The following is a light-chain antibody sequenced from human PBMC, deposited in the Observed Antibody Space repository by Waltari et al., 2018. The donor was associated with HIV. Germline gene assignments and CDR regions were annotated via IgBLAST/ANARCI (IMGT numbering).Light chain of an antibody. CDR3: AAWDDSLHGYV. Sequence: QSVLTPPPSASGTPGQRVTISCSGSSSNIGSNPINWYRQLPGTAPKRLIYRNNQWASGVPDRFSGSKSGTTASLAISGLQAEDEADYYCAAWDDSLHGYVFDTRTKVTVV. CDR1: SSNIGSNP. J-gene: IGLJ1*01. CDR2: RNN. V-gene: IGLV1-44*01.